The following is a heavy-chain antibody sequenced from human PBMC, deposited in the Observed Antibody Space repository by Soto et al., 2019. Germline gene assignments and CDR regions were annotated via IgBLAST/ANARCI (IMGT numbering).Heavy chain of an antibody. CDR1: GGSISSSNC. CDR3: ARDNYGSGSYYSYNWFDP. CDR2: IYHSGST. V-gene: IGHV4-4*02. J-gene: IGHJ5*02. D-gene: IGHD3-10*01. Sequence: SETLSLTCAVSGGSISSSNCWSFVRQPPGKGLEWIGEIYHSGSTNYNPSLKSRVTISVDKSKNQFSLKLSSVTAADTAVYYCARDNYGSGSYYSYNWFDPWGQGTLVTVPQ.